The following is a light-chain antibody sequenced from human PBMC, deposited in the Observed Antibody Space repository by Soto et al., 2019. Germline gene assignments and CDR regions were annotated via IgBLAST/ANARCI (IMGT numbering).Light chain of an antibody. CDR1: QSVSNNY. CDR3: QQYGSSGT. Sequence: ENVLTQSPGTLSLSPGERATLSCRASQSVSNNYLAWYQQKPGRAPRLLIYGASNRATGIPDRFSGSGSGTDFTLTISRLEPEDFAVYYCQQYGSSGTFGQGTKVDIK. CDR2: GAS. J-gene: IGKJ1*01. V-gene: IGKV3-20*01.